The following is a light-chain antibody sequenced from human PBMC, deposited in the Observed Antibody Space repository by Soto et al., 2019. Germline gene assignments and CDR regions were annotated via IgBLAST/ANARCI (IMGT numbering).Light chain of an antibody. CDR1: QSIDRW. CDR2: KAS. CDR3: QQYSKYPWT. J-gene: IGKJ1*01. Sequence: DLQMTQSPSTLSASVGDRVTITCRASQSIDRWLAWYQQKPGKAPKLLMYKASILQSGIPSRFSGSGSGTEFTLTISSLQPDDVASYYCQQYSKYPWTFGQGTKVEI. V-gene: IGKV1-5*03.